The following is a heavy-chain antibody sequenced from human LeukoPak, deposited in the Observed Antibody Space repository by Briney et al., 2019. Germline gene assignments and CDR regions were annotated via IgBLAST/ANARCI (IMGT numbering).Heavy chain of an antibody. CDR2: IYYSGST. CDR3: ARGGTPRGWFDP. Sequence: SETLSLTCAVYGGSFSGYYWSWIRQPPGKGLEWIGSIYYSGSTYYNPSLKSRVTISVDTSKNQFSLKLSSVTAADTAVYYCARGGTPRGWFDPWGQGTLVTVSS. CDR1: GGSFSGYY. J-gene: IGHJ5*02. V-gene: IGHV4-34*01. D-gene: IGHD3-10*01.